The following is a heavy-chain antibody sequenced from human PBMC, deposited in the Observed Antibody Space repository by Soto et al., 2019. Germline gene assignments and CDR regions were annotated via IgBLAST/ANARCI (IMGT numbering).Heavy chain of an antibody. CDR3: ARDLRPYSFDY. J-gene: IGHJ4*02. V-gene: IGHV3-74*01. D-gene: IGHD3-16*01. CDR1: GFIFSDYW. CDR2: INSDGSTT. Sequence: GGSLRLSCAASGFIFSDYWMHWVRQAPGKGLVWVSRINSDGSTTSYADSVKGRFTISRDTTKNTLYLQMNSLRAEDTAVYYCARDLRPYSFDYWGQGTLVTVSS.